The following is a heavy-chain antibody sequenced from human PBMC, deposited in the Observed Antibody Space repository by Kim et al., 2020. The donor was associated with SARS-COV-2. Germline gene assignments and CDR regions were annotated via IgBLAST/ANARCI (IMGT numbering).Heavy chain of an antibody. Sequence: SETLSLTCTVSGGSISSGGYYWSWIRQHPGKGLEWIGYIYYSGSTYYNPSLKSRVTISVDTSKNQFSLKLSSVTAADTAVYYCARVYGNPDDYGDYAGGVYFDYWGQGTLVTVSS. CDR2: IYYSGST. CDR1: GGSISSGGYY. D-gene: IGHD4-17*01. J-gene: IGHJ4*02. V-gene: IGHV4-31*03. CDR3: ARVYGNPDDYGDYAGGVYFDY.